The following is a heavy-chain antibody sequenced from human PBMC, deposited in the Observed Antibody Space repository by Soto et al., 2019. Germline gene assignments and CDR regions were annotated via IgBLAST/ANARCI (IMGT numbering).Heavy chain of an antibody. V-gene: IGHV1-24*01. J-gene: IGHJ6*02. D-gene: IGHD3-3*01. CDR1: GYTLTELS. CDR2: FDPEDGET. Sequence: ASVKVSCKVSGYTLTELSMHWVRQAPGKGLEWMGGFDPEDGETIYAQKFQGRVTMTEDTSTDTAYMELSSLRSEDTAVYYCATDRYETTILGRGDYYYGMDVWGQGTTVTVSS. CDR3: ATDRYETTILGRGDYYYGMDV.